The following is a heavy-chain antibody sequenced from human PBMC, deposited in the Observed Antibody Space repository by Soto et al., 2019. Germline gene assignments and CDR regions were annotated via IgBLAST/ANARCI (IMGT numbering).Heavy chain of an antibody. CDR3: ARDLGGYSSGWHDY. CDR2: ISSSSSYI. D-gene: IGHD6-19*01. CDR1: GFTFSSYS. J-gene: IGHJ4*02. Sequence: EVQLVESGGGLVKPGGSLRLSCAASGFTFSSYSMNWVRQAPGKGLEWVSSISSSSSYIYYAESVKGRFTISRDNAKNSLYLQMNSLRAEDTAVYYCARDLGGYSSGWHDYWGQGTLVTVSS. V-gene: IGHV3-21*01.